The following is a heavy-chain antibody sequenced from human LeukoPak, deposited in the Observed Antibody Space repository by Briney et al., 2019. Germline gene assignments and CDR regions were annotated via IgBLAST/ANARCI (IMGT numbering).Heavy chain of an antibody. CDR2: IKSRTDGGTT. CDR3: TTDPISSSSWYRFDY. V-gene: IGHV3-15*01. D-gene: IGHD6-13*01. CDR1: GFTFSNAL. J-gene: IGHJ4*02. Sequence: GGSLRLSRAASGFTFSNALMSWVRQAPGKGLEWFGRIKSRTDGGTTDYAAPVKGRFTISRDHSKNTLYLQMNRLKTEDTAVYYCTTDPISSSSWYRFDYWGQGTLVTVSS.